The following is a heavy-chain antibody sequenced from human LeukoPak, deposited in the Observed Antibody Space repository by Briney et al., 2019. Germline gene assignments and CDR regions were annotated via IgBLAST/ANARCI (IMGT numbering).Heavy chain of an antibody. D-gene: IGHD5-12*01. CDR2: ISGSGTTI. CDR1: GFTFGDNY. V-gene: IGHV3-11*04. CDR3: ARRGYSGYDSYYFDY. J-gene: IGHJ4*02. Sequence: PGGSLRLSCVASGFTFGDNYMSWIHQAPGKGLECLSYISGSGTTIYYADSVKGRFTISRDNAKNTLYLQMNSLRAEDTAVYYCARRGYSGYDSYYFDYWGQGTLVTVSS.